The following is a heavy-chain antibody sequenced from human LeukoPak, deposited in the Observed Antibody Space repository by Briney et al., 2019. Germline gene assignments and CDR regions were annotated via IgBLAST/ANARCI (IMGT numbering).Heavy chain of an antibody. Sequence: SETLFLTCTVSGGSISSSSYYWGWIRQPPGKGLEWIGSIYYSRNPYYNPSLKSRVTISVDTSKNQFSLKLSSVTAADTAVYYCARDRYYYDSSGYDPYFDYWGQGTLVTVSS. J-gene: IGHJ4*02. V-gene: IGHV4-39*07. CDR3: ARDRYYYDSSGYDPYFDY. D-gene: IGHD3-22*01. CDR2: IYYSRNP. CDR1: GGSISSSSYY.